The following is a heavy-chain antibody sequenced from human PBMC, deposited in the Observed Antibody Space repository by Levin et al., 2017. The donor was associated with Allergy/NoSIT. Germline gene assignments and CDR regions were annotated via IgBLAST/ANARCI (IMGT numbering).Heavy chain of an antibody. J-gene: IGHJ4*02. CDR2: TYYRSKWNN. D-gene: IGHD6-19*01. Sequence: NSSETLSLTCAISGDSVSSNSAAWNWIRQSPSRGLEWLGRTYYRSKWNNDYAVSMKSRVTINPDTSKNQFSLQLNFVTPEDTAVYYCARAREGGWYFDYWGQGTLVTVSS. CDR1: GDSVSSNSAA. CDR3: ARAREGGWYFDY. V-gene: IGHV6-1*01.